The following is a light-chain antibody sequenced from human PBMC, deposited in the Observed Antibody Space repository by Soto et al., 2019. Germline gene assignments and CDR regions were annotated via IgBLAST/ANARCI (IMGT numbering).Light chain of an antibody. CDR3: QQSYSTPRT. CDR2: AAS. J-gene: IGKJ2*01. V-gene: IGKV1-39*01. CDR1: QSISSY. Sequence: DIQMTQSPSSLSASVGDRVTITCRASQSISSYLNWYQQKPGKAPKLLIYAASSLQSGVPSRFSGSGSGTDFTLTISSLQPEDFATDYCQQSYSTPRTFGQGTKLELK.